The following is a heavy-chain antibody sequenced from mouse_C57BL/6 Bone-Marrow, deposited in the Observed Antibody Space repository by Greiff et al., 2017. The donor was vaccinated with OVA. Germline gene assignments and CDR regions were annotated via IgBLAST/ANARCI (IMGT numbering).Heavy chain of an antibody. J-gene: IGHJ4*01. Sequence: EVQLQQSGPELVKPGASVKISRKASGYTFTDYYMNWVKQSHGKSLEWIGDINPNNGGTSYNQKFKGKATLTVDKSSSTAYMELRSLTSEDSAVYYCARPGMDYWGQGTSVTVSS. CDR3: ARPGMDY. CDR2: INPNNGGT. CDR1: GYTFTDYY. V-gene: IGHV1-26*01.